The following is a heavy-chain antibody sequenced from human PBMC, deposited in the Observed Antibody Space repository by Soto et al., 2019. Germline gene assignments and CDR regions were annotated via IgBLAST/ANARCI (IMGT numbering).Heavy chain of an antibody. CDR2: IYWNHEQ. J-gene: IGHJ6*02. D-gene: IGHD6-13*01. Sequence: QITLKESGPTLVKPTQTLTLTCTFSGFSLTIGVVGVGWIRQPPGEALEWLALIYWNHEQYYNPSLRNRLTITRDTSKNPVVLTMTNMDPVDTARYYWAHRLPGPSGYDVWGQGTTVTVSS. V-gene: IGHV2-5*01. CDR1: GFSLTIGVVG. CDR3: AHRLPGPSGYDV.